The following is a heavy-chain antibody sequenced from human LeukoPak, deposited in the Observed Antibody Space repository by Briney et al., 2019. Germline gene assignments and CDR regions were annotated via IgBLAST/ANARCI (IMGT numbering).Heavy chain of an antibody. CDR2: IYYSGNT. CDR3: ASVIAVAVPYYFDE. Sequence: ASETLSLTCTVSGGSISSNTYYWSWIRQHPGKGLAWIGYIYYSGNTYYNPSLKSRVTVSVDTSKNQFSLKLNSVTAADTAVYYCASVIAVAVPYYFDEWGQGTLVTVSS. CDR1: GGSISSNTYY. V-gene: IGHV4-31*03. D-gene: IGHD6-19*01. J-gene: IGHJ4*02.